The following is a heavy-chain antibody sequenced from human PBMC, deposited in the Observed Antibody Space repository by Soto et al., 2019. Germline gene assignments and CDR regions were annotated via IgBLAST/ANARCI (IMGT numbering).Heavy chain of an antibody. V-gene: IGHV1-24*01. Sequence: GASVKLSCKVSGYPLTELSSHWVRQAPGKGLEWMGGFDPEDGETIYAQKFQGRVTMTEDTSTDTAYMELSSLRSEDTAVYYCATENYGSGSYLDAFDIWGQGTMVTVSS. J-gene: IGHJ3*02. D-gene: IGHD3-10*01. CDR1: GYPLTELS. CDR3: ATENYGSGSYLDAFDI. CDR2: FDPEDGET.